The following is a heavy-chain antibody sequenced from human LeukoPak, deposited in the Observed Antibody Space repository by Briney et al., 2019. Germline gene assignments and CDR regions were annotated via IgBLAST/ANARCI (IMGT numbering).Heavy chain of an antibody. CDR3: AKGVEMATITYFDY. CDR1: GFTFDDYA. Sequence: PGRSLRLSCAASGFTFDDYAMHWVRRASRKGLEWVSGISWNSGSIGYADSVKGRFTISRDNAKNSLYLQMNSLRAEDMALYYCAKGVEMATITYFDYWGQGTLVTVSS. CDR2: ISWNSGSI. V-gene: IGHV3-9*03. D-gene: IGHD5-24*01. J-gene: IGHJ4*02.